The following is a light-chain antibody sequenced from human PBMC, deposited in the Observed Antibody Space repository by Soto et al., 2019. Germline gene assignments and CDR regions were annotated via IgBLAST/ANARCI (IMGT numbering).Light chain of an antibody. CDR2: DNN. V-gene: IGLV1-51*01. Sequence: QSLLTQAPSVSAAPGQKVTISCSGGSSNIGSNYISWYQQLPGTAPKLLIHDNNKRPSGIPDRFSGSKSGTSATLGITGLQTGDVGTYYCAAWDSYLSGVVFGGGTKLTVL. CDR3: AAWDSYLSGVV. J-gene: IGLJ2*01. CDR1: SSNIGSNY.